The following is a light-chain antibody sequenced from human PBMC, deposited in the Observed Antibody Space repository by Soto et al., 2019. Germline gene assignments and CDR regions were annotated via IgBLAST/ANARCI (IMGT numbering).Light chain of an antibody. CDR2: DDD. J-gene: IGLJ2*01. V-gene: IGLV1-51*01. Sequence: QSALTQPASVSGSPGQSITISCGGTSSDVGAYIYVSWYQQYPGKAPKLIIYDDDKRPSGIPDRFSGSKSGTSAILGITGLQTGDEADYYCGTWDSSLSAVVFGGGTKLTVL. CDR1: SSDVGAYIY. CDR3: GTWDSSLSAVV.